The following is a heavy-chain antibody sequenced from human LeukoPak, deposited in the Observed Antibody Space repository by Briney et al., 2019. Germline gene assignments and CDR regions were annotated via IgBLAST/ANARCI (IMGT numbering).Heavy chain of an antibody. CDR1: GDSVSSNSAA. Sequence: SQTLSLTCAISGDSVSSNSAAWNWIRQSPSRGLEWLGSTYYRSKWFNHYAVSVKIRITINPDTSKNQFSLQLNSVTTEDTAVYYCAREIYYDSSGYYLFDYWGQGTLVTVSS. V-gene: IGHV6-1*01. D-gene: IGHD3-22*01. J-gene: IGHJ4*02. CDR2: TYYRSKWFN. CDR3: AREIYYDSSGYYLFDY.